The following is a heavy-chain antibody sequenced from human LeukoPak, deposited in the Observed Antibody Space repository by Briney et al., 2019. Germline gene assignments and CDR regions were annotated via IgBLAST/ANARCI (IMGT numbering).Heavy chain of an antibody. V-gene: IGHV3-23*01. CDR2: ISDSGDRT. Sequence: GGSLRLSCAASRFAFSSQDMGWVRQAPGKGLEWVSAISDSGDRTYYVDSVKGRFTISRDNSKNTLYLQMNSLRADDTAVYYCAKDARRSSGWYFFDHWGQGTLVTVSS. D-gene: IGHD6-19*01. CDR1: RFAFSSQD. J-gene: IGHJ4*02. CDR3: AKDARRSSGWYFFDH.